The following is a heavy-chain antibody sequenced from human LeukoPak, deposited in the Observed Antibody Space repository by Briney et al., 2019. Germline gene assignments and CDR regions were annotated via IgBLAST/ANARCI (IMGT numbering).Heavy chain of an antibody. J-gene: IGHJ4*02. CDR2: VYYSGST. CDR3: VRDRHWTNDWVFDY. V-gene: IGHV4-59*01. D-gene: IGHD1/OR15-1a*01. CDR1: GGSISPYY. Sequence: SETLSLTCTVSGGSISPYYWSWIRQPPGKGLEWIGYVYYSGSTDYNPSLKSRVTISVDTSKNQFSLKLSSVTAVDTAVYYCVRDRHWTNDWVFDYWGQGTLVTVSS.